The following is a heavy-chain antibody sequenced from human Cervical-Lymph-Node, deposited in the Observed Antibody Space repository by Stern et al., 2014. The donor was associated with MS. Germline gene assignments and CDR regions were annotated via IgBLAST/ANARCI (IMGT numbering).Heavy chain of an antibody. V-gene: IGHV1-69*01. CDR1: GGTFSSYA. Sequence: QVQLVESGAEVKNPGSSAKVSCKASGGTFSSYAISWVRQAPGQGLEWMRGLIPICGTANYAQKFQGRVTMTADESTSTAYMELSSLRSEDTAVYYCARANIVLMVYASFERWGQGTMVTVSS. CDR3: ARANIVLMVYASFER. D-gene: IGHD2-8*01. J-gene: IGHJ3*01. CDR2: LIPICGTA.